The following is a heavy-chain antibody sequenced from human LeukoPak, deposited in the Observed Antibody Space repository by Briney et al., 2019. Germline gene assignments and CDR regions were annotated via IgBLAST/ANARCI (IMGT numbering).Heavy chain of an antibody. CDR2: ISYDGTNQ. V-gene: IGHV3-30*07. CDR1: GFTFNTYT. D-gene: IGHD3-22*01. Sequence: TGGSLRLSCAASGFTFNTYTMHWVRQAPGKGLEWVALISYDGTNQYYADSVKGRFTISRDNSKNTLYLQMNSLRAEDTAVYYCAREMYYYDSSGYRHYYYFDYWGQGTLVTVSS. J-gene: IGHJ4*02. CDR3: AREMYYYDSSGYRHYYYFDY.